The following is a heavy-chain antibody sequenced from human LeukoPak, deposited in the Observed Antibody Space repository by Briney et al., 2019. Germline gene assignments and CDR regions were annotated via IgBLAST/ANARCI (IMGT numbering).Heavy chain of an antibody. CDR3: VRHVGRIEAKTYRYFDY. J-gene: IGHJ4*02. Sequence: GESLKISCQTSGYPFSTYWIGWVRQMPGKGLEWMGIIYPGDSDTRYSPSFQGQVSISADKSITTAYLQWSSLKASDTAMYYCVRHVGRIEAKTYRYFDYWGQGSLVTVSP. CDR2: IYPGDSDT. CDR1: GYPFSTYW. D-gene: IGHD3-9*01. V-gene: IGHV5-51*01.